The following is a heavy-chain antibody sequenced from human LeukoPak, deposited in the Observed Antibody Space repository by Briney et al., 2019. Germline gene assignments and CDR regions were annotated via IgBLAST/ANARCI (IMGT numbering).Heavy chain of an antibody. D-gene: IGHD4-17*01. V-gene: IGHV3-23*01. J-gene: IGHJ4*02. CDR1: GFTFSSCA. Sequence: PGGSLRLSCAASGFTFSSCAMSWVRQAPGKGLEWVSAISGSGGSTYYADSVKGRFTISRDNSKNTQYLQMNSLRAEDTAVYYCANRPLNTVTTPQPFVYWGQGTLVTVSS. CDR2: ISGSGGST. CDR3: ANRPLNTVTTPQPFVY.